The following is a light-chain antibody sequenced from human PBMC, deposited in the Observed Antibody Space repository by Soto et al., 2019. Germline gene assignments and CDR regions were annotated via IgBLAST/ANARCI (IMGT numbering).Light chain of an antibody. CDR3: DSYTSSSSYV. Sequence: SVLTQPASVSGSPGQSITISCTGTSRDVGGYKYVSWYQQHPGKAPKLMIYDVSNRPSGVSDRFSGSKSGNTASLTISGLQSEDEADYYCDSYTSSSSYVFGTGTKVTVL. J-gene: IGLJ1*01. CDR2: DVS. V-gene: IGLV2-14*01. CDR1: SRDVGGYKY.